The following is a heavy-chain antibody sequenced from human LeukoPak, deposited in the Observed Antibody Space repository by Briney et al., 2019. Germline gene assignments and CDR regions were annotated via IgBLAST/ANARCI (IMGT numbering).Heavy chain of an antibody. D-gene: IGHD3-10*01. J-gene: IGHJ4*02. CDR3: ARGRITKDY. CDR1: XFTFSSYC. CDR2: ISYDGTDK. Sequence: QPGRSLRLSCAASXFTFSSYCMHWVRQAPGKGLEWVAVISYDGTDKYHADSVKGRFTISRDNSKNTLYLQMNSLRAEDTAVYYCARGRITKDYWGQGSLVTVSS. V-gene: IGHV3-30*03.